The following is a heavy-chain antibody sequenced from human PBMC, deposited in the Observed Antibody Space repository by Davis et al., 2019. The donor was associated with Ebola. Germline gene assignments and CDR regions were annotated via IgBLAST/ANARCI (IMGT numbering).Heavy chain of an antibody. CDR3: ATLPDI. J-gene: IGHJ3*02. CDR2: INTNTGNP. Sequence: ASVKVSCKASGYTFTTYGMHWVRQAPGQGLEWMGWINTNTGNPTYAKGFTGRFVFSLDTSVNMAYLLINSLKTEDAAVYYCATLPDIWGQGTMVTVSS. V-gene: IGHV7-4-1*04. CDR1: GYTFTTYG.